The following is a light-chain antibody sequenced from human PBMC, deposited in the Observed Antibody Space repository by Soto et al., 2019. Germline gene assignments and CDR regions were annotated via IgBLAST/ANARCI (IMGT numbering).Light chain of an antibody. CDR1: QTIGSH. CDR2: GAS. V-gene: IGKV1-39*01. CDR3: LQTYSLPVA. J-gene: IGKJ4*01. Sequence: IQVTQSPSSLSASVGDRVTITCRASQTIGSHLNWYQQKPGTAPNLLISGASNLHAGVSSRFTGSASGTDFTLTISTLQPEDFATYYCLQTYSLPVAFGGGTKVEIK.